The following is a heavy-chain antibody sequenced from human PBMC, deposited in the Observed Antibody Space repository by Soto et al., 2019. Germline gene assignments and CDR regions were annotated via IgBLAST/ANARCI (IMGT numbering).Heavy chain of an antibody. J-gene: IGHJ4*02. Sequence: QVQLQESGPGLVKPSETLSLTCSVSGGSIGSYYWSWIRQPPGKGLEWIGYIYYSGSTNYNPSLRSRVTISGDTSKNQFALKRSSVTAADTAVYYCARGGWRQIDYWGQGTLVTVSS. CDR2: IYYSGST. V-gene: IGHV4-59*08. CDR1: GGSIGSYY. CDR3: ARGGWRQIDY. D-gene: IGHD3-3*01.